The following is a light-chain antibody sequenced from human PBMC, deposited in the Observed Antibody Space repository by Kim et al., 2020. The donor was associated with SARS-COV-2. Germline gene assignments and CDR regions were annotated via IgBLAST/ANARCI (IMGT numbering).Light chain of an antibody. V-gene: IGKV1-33*01. CDR3: QQYDNLPII. Sequence: ASIRDRVTITCQASQDISNHLNWYQQKPGKAPKLLIYDVSNLEAGVPSRFTGSGSGTDFTFTISSLQPEDIATYYCQQYDNLPIIFGQGTRLEIK. CDR1: QDISNH. J-gene: IGKJ5*01. CDR2: DVS.